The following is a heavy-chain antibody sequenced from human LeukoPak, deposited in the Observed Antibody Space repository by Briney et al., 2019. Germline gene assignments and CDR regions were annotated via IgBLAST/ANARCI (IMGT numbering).Heavy chain of an antibody. J-gene: IGHJ5*02. CDR1: GFTFSSYA. CDR3: ARASYYDFWSGLSDP. Sequence: GGSLRLSCAASGFTFSSYAMHWVRQAPGKGLEWVAVISYDGSNKYYADSVKGRFTISRDNSKNTLYLQMNSLRAEDTAVYYCARASYYDFWSGLSDPWGQGTLVTVSS. CDR2: ISYDGSNK. V-gene: IGHV3-30*01. D-gene: IGHD3-3*01.